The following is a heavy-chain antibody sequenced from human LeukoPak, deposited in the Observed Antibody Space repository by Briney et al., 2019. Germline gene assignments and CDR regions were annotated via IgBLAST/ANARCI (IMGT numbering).Heavy chain of an antibody. Sequence: NPGGSLRLSCAASGFTFGNYSMNWVRQAPGKGLEWVSSISSSSSYIYYADSVKGRFTISRDNAKNSLYLQMNSLRAEDTAVYYCASVEDGYSSFSFRYWGQGTLVTVSS. V-gene: IGHV3-21*01. CDR1: GFTFGNYS. CDR2: ISSSSSYI. D-gene: IGHD5-24*01. CDR3: ASVEDGYSSFSFRY. J-gene: IGHJ4*02.